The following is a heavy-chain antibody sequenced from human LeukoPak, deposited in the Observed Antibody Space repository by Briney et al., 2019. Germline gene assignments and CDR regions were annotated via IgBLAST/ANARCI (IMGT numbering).Heavy chain of an antibody. V-gene: IGHV3-9*01. CDR2: ISWNSDSI. J-gene: IGHJ4*02. Sequence: GRSLRLSCAASGFTFDDYAMHWVRQAPGKGLEWVSGISWNSDSIGYADSVKGRFTISRDNAKNSLYLQMNSLRAEDTALYYCAKSVASDILTGYHDYWGQGTLVTVSS. CDR1: GFTFDDYA. CDR3: AKSVASDILTGYHDY. D-gene: IGHD3-9*01.